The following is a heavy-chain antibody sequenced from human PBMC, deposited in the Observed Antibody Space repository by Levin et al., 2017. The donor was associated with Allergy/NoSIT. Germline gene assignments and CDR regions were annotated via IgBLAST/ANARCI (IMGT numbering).Heavy chain of an antibody. CDR3: TVTQSRGYSKYGIDY. CDR1: GFTFSDHY. D-gene: IGHD5-12*01. J-gene: IGHJ4*02. CDR2: IRNKAKTYST. V-gene: IGHV3-72*01. Sequence: GGSLRLSCAASGFTFSDHYMDWVRQAPGKGLEWVGRIRNKAKTYSTEYAAAVKGRFTISRDDSKNSLYLQINSLKTEDTAVYYCTVTQSRGYSKYGIDYWGQGTLVTVSS.